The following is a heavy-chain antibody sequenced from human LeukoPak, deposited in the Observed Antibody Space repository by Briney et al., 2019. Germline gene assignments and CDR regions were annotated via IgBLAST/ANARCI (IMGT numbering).Heavy chain of an antibody. CDR3: ARHPRGDILTGYYNVYYFDY. V-gene: IGHV5-10-1*01. CDR2: IDPSESYT. CDR1: GYSFTSYW. Sequence: GESLKISCKGSGYSFTSYWISWGRQMPGKGLEWMGRIDPSESYTNYSPSFQGHVTISADKSISTAYLQWSSLKASDTAMYYCARHPRGDILTGYYNVYYFDYWGQGTLVTVSS. D-gene: IGHD3-9*01. J-gene: IGHJ4*02.